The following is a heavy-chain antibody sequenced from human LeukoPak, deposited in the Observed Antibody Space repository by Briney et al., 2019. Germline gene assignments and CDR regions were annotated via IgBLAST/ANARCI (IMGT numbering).Heavy chain of an antibody. CDR1: GFTFSSHA. V-gene: IGHV3-30-3*01. D-gene: IGHD6-19*01. CDR2: ISYDGSTK. CDR3: ARTVAGTQWWYGMDV. J-gene: IGHJ6*02. Sequence: EGSLRLSCAASGFTFSSHAMHWVRQAPGKGLEWVAVISYDGSTKYSADSVKGRFTISRDNSKNTLYLQMNSLRAEDTAIYYCARTVAGTQWWYGMDVWGQGTTVTVSS.